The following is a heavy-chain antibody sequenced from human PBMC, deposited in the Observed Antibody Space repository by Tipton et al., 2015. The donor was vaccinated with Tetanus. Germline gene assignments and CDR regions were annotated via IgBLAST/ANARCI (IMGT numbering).Heavy chain of an antibody. D-gene: IGHD6-25*01. Sequence: GSLRLSCKASGYTFSAHTMHWVRQAPGKGPEWVSSISSTSSYIYYADSLKGRFTISRDNAKNSLYLQMDSLRAEDTAVYYCASGSALDYWGQGVLVTVSS. V-gene: IGHV3-21*01. CDR2: ISSTSSYI. CDR1: GYTFSAHT. CDR3: ASGSALDY. J-gene: IGHJ4*02.